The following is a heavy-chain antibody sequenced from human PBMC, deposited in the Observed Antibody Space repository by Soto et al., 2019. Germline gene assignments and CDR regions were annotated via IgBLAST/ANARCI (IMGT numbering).Heavy chain of an antibody. Sequence: ASVKVSCKASGYTFTSYYMHWVRQAPGQGLEWMGIINPSGGSTSYAQKFQGRVTMTRDTSTSTVYMELSSLRSEDTAVYYCARDRVVPAANYYYYMDVWGKGTTVTVSS. CDR3: ARDRVVPAANYYYYMDV. J-gene: IGHJ6*03. D-gene: IGHD2-2*01. V-gene: IGHV1-46*03. CDR1: GYTFTSYY. CDR2: INPSGGST.